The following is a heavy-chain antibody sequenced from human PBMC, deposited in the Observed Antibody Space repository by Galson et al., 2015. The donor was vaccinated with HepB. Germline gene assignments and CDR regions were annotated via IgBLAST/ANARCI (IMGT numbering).Heavy chain of an antibody. J-gene: IGHJ6*03. CDR2: IYWDDDK. CDR1: GFSLSTSGVG. CDR3: AHSPGIVVVVAATPRHYYYYYMDV. Sequence: PALVKPTQTLTLTCTFSGFSLSTSGVGVGWIRQPPGKALEWLALIYWDDDKRYSPSLKSRLTITKDTSKNQVVLTMTNMDPVDTATYYCAHSPGIVVVVAATPRHYYYYYMDVWGKGTTVTVSS. D-gene: IGHD2-15*01. V-gene: IGHV2-5*02.